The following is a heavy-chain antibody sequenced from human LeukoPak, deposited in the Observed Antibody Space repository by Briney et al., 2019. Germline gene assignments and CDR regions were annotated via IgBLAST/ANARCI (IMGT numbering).Heavy chain of an antibody. Sequence: PSQTLSLTCAVSGGSISSGGYSWSWIRQPPGKGLEWIGYIYHSGSTNYNPSLKSRVTISVDTSKNQFSLKLSSVTAADTAVYYCARRPDNLKRVNWFDPWGQGTLVTVSS. CDR1: GGSISSGGYS. D-gene: IGHD1-14*01. CDR2: IYHSGST. V-gene: IGHV4-30-2*01. CDR3: ARRPDNLKRVNWFDP. J-gene: IGHJ5*02.